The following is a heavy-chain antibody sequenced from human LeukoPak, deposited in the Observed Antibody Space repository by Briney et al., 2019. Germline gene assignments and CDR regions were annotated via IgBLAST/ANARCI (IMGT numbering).Heavy chain of an antibody. V-gene: IGHV3-48*03. CDR2: ISSSGSTI. CDR3: ARVAVVAATTPDAFDI. Sequence: PGGSLRLSCAASGFTFSSYEMNWVRQAPGKGLEWVSYISSSGSTIYYADSVKGRFTISRDNAKNSLYLQMNSLRAEDTAVYYCARVAVVAATTPDAFDIWGQGTMVTVSS. J-gene: IGHJ3*02. CDR1: GFTFSSYE. D-gene: IGHD2-15*01.